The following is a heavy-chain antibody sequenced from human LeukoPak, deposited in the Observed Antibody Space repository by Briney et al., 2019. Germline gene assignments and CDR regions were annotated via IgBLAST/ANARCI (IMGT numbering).Heavy chain of an antibody. CDR2: IKQDGSEK. CDR1: GFTFSSYW. J-gene: IGHJ4*02. Sequence: GGSLRLSCAASGFTFSSYWMSWVRQAPGKGLQWVANIKQDGSEKYYVDSVKGRLTISRDNAKNSLYLQVNSLRAEDTAVYYCARDGDTRGYSDWGQGTLVTVSS. V-gene: IGHV3-7*01. CDR3: ARDGDTRGYSD. D-gene: IGHD3-22*01.